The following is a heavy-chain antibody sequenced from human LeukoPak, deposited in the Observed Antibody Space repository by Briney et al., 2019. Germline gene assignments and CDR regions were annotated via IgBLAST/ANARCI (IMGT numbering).Heavy chain of an antibody. CDR2: INAGNGNT. Sequence: ASVKVSCTASGYTFTSYAMHWVRQAPGQRLEWMGWINAGNGNTKYSQKFQGRVTITRDTSASTAYMELSSLRSEDTAVYYCARDGDYGDYFAFDIWGQGTMVTVSS. CDR1: GYTFTSYA. CDR3: ARDGDYGDYFAFDI. D-gene: IGHD4-17*01. J-gene: IGHJ3*02. V-gene: IGHV1-3*01.